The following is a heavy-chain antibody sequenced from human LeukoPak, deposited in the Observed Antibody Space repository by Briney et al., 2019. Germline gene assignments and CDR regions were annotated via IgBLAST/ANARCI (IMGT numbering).Heavy chain of an antibody. CDR1: GFTVSSNY. D-gene: IGHD5-12*01. CDR2: INHSGST. V-gene: IGHV4-34*01. J-gene: IGHJ4*02. Sequence: PGGSLRLSCAASGFTVSSNYMSWIRQPPGKGLEWIGEINHSGSTNYIPSLKSRVTISVGTSKNQFSLKLSSVTAADTAVYYCARGPSGYDYDYWGQGTLVTVSS. CDR3: ARGPSGYDYDY.